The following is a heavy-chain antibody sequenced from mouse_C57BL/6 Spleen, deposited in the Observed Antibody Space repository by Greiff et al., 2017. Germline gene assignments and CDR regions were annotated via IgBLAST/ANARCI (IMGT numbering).Heavy chain of an antibody. Sequence: ESGPGLVKPSQSLSLTCSVTGYSITSGYYWNWIRQFPGNKLEWMGYISYDGSNNYNPSLKNRISITRDTSKNQFFLKLNSVTTEDTATYDCARCYGSSYYAMDYWGQGTSVTVSS. CDR2: ISYDGSN. D-gene: IGHD1-1*01. J-gene: IGHJ4*01. V-gene: IGHV3-6*01. CDR1: GYSITSGYY. CDR3: ARCYGSSYYAMDY.